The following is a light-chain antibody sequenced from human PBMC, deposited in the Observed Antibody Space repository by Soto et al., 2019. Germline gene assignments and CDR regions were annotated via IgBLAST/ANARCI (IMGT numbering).Light chain of an antibody. CDR3: QQSYSNPPK. CDR1: QSISSY. CDR2: GAS. V-gene: IGKV1-39*01. Sequence: EIQITQSPSSLSASVGDRVTITFRSSQSISSYLYWYQQKPGKAPKLLIYGASSLHSGVPSRFGGSGSGTDFTLTISSLQPEDFATYFCQQSYSNPPKFGQGTRWIS. J-gene: IGKJ1*01.